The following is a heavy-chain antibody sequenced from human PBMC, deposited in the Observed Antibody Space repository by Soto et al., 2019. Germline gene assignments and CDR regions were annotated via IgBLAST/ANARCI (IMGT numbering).Heavy chain of an antibody. CDR3: ARDQVWFGDYNWFDP. CDR1: GYTFTSYG. CDR2: ISAYNGNT. V-gene: IGHV1-18*04. Sequence: QVQLVQSGAEVKKPGASVKVSCKASGYTFTSYGISWVRQAPGQGLEWMGWISAYNGNTNYAQKRQGRVTMTTDTSTSTADMELRSLRSDDTAVYYCARDQVWFGDYNWFDPWGQGTLVTVSS. D-gene: IGHD3-10*01. J-gene: IGHJ5*02.